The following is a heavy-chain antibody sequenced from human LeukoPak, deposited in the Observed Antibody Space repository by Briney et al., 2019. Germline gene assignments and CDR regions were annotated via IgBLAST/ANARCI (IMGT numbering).Heavy chain of an antibody. V-gene: IGHV1-2*02. CDR2: INPNSGGT. CDR1: GYTFTGYY. CDR3: ARGLWFGELLVPFDY. J-gene: IGHJ4*02. D-gene: IGHD3-10*01. Sequence: GASVKVSCKASGYTFTGYYMHWVRQAPGQGLEWMGWINPNSGGTNYAQKFQGRVTMTRDTSISTAYMELSRLRSDDTAVYYCARGLWFGELLVPFDYWGQGTLVTVSS.